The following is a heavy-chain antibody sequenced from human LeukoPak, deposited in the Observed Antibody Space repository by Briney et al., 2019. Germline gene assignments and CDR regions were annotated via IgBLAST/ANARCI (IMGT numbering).Heavy chain of an antibody. CDR2: ISRSSSSI. V-gene: IGHV3-48*02. D-gene: IGHD6-19*01. CDR3: ARDCGTSAWPLFDY. CDR1: GFTFSNYW. Sequence: QPGGSLRLSCAASGFTFSNYWMHWVRQAPGKGLEWVSYISRSSSSIYYADSVKGRFTISRDNAKNSLYLQMNSLRDEDTAVYFCARDCGTSAWPLFDYWGQGSLVTVSS. J-gene: IGHJ4*02.